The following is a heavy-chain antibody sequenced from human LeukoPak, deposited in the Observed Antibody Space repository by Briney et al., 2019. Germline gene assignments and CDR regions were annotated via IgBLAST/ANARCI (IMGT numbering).Heavy chain of an antibody. Sequence: GGSLRLSCAASGFTFSRYDMHWVRQATGKGLEWVSAIGTAGDTYYPGSVKGRFTISRENAKNSLYLQMNSLRAGDTVVYYCAREADSSGWPHIDYWGQGTLVTVSS. CDR1: GFTFSRYD. J-gene: IGHJ4*02. D-gene: IGHD6-19*01. CDR3: AREADSSGWPHIDY. V-gene: IGHV3-13*04. CDR2: IGTAGDT.